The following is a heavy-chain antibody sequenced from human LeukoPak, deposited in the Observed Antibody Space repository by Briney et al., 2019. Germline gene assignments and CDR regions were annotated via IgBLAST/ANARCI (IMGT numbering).Heavy chain of an antibody. D-gene: IGHD5-18*01. CDR1: GFTFSSYE. CDR2: ISSSSSTI. V-gene: IGHV3-48*03. CDR3: ARPLLGYTYGFDY. Sequence: GGSLTLSCAASGFTFSSYEMNWVRQAPGKGLEWVSYISSSSSTIYYADSVKGRFTISRDNAKNSLYLQMNSLRAEDTAVYYCARPLLGYTYGFDYWGQGTLVTVSS. J-gene: IGHJ4*02.